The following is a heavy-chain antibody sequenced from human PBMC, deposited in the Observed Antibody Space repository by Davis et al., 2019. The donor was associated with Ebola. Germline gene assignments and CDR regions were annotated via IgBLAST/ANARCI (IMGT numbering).Heavy chain of an antibody. CDR2: IKSKTDGGTT. Sequence: PGGSLRLSCAASGFTFSNAWMSWVRQAPGKGLEWVGRIKSKTDGGTTDYAAPVKGRFTISRDDSKNTLYLQMNSLKTEDTAVYYCTTGGAGREWLAYLGVGYWGQGTLVTVSS. V-gene: IGHV3-15*01. CDR1: GFTFSNAW. D-gene: IGHD6-19*01. J-gene: IGHJ4*02. CDR3: TTGGAGREWLAYLGVGY.